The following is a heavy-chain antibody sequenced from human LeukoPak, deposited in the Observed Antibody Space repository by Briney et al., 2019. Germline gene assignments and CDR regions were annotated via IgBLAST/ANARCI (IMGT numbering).Heavy chain of an antibody. CDR3: AREVHYYDSSGPNYYFDY. CDR2: LSVSGSST. D-gene: IGHD3-22*01. J-gene: IGHJ4*02. CDR1: GFIFSTYV. V-gene: IGHV3-23*01. Sequence: QTGGSLRLSCAGSGFIFSTYVMGWVRQTPGKGLDWVSSLSVSGSSTYYADSVKGRFTISRDNSKNTLYLQMNSLRAEDTAVYYCAREVHYYDSSGPNYYFDYWGQGTLVTVSS.